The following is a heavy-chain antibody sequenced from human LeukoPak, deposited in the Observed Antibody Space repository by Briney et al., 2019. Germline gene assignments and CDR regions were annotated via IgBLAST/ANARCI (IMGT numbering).Heavy chain of an antibody. J-gene: IGHJ4*02. CDR2: IIPIFGTA. V-gene: IGHV1-69*13. CDR1: GGTFSSYA. D-gene: IGHD3-22*01. Sequence: VKVSCKASGGTFSSYAISWVRQAPGQGLEWMGGIIPIFGTANYAQKFQGRVTITADESTSTAYMELSSLRSEDTAVYYCARGPDYDSSGYCDYWGQGTLVTVSS. CDR3: ARGPDYDSSGYCDY.